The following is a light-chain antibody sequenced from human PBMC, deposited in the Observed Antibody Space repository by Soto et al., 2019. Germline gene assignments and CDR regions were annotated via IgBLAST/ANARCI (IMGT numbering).Light chain of an antibody. CDR3: SSYTSSSTVV. CDR1: SSDVGGYNS. Sequence: QSALTQPASVSGSSGQSITISCTGTSSDVGGYNSVSWYQQHPGKAPKLMIYDVSNRPSWVSNRFSGSKSGNTASLTISGLQAEDEADYYCSSYTSSSTVVFGGGTKVTVL. J-gene: IGLJ2*01. V-gene: IGLV2-14*01. CDR2: DVS.